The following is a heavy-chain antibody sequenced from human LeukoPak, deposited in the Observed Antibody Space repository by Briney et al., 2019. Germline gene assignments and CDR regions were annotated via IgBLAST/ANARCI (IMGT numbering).Heavy chain of an antibody. CDR3: ARGSSIVGATGSDY. D-gene: IGHD1-26*01. V-gene: IGHV1-18*01. Sequence: ASVKVSCKASGYTFTSYGISRVRQAPGQGLEWMGWISAYNGNTNYAQKLQGRVTMTTDTSTSTAYMELRSLRSDDTAVYYCARGSSIVGATGSDYWGQGTLVTVSS. CDR2: ISAYNGNT. J-gene: IGHJ4*02. CDR1: GYTFTSYG.